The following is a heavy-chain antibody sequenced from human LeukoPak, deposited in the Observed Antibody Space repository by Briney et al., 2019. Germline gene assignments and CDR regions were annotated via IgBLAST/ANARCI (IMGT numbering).Heavy chain of an antibody. CDR2: ISSSSSYI. Sequence: GGSLRLSCAASGFTFSSYSMNWVRQAPGKGLEWVSSISSSSSYIYYADSVKGRFTISRDNAKNSLYLQMNSLRAEDTAVYYCAKDHSTMPLDAFDIWGQGTMVTVSS. CDR3: AKDHSTMPLDAFDI. D-gene: IGHD2/OR15-2a*01. CDR1: GFTFSSYS. V-gene: IGHV3-21*01. J-gene: IGHJ3*02.